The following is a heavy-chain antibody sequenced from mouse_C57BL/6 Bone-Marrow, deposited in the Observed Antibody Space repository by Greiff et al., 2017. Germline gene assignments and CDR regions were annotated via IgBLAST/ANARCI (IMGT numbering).Heavy chain of an antibody. CDR3: ARLLRPYAMDY. D-gene: IGHD1-2*01. CDR2: ISNGGGST. J-gene: IGHJ4*01. Sequence: EVMLVESGGGLVQPGGSLKLSCAASGFTFSDYYMYWVRQTPEKRLEWVAYISNGGGSTYYPDTVKGRFTISRDNAKNTLYLQMSRLKAEDTAMYYCARLLRPYAMDYWGQGTSVTVSS. CDR1: GFTFSDYY. V-gene: IGHV5-12*01.